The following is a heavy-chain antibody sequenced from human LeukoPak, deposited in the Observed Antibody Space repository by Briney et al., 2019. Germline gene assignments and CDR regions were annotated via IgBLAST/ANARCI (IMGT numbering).Heavy chain of an antibody. J-gene: IGHJ6*03. CDR1: GYTFTSYS. CDR3: ARARQNTGLRYYYYYMDV. CDR2: ISAYNGNT. D-gene: IGHD3-10*01. Sequence: GASVKVSCKASGYTFTSYSISWVRQAPGQGLEGVGWISAYNGNTNYAQKLQGRVTMTTDTSTSTAYMELRSLRSDDTAVYYCARARQNTGLRYYYYYMDVWGKGTTVTVSS. V-gene: IGHV1-18*01.